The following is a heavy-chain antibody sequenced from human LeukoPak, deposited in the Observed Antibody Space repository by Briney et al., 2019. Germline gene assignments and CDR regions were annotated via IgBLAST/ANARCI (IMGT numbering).Heavy chain of an antibody. CDR2: INWNGGST. J-gene: IGHJ4*02. D-gene: IGHD3-22*01. Sequence: GGSLRLSCAASGFTFDDYGMSWVRQAPGKGLEWVSGINWNGGSTGYADSVKGRFTISRDNAKNSLYLQMNSLRAEDTALYYCARANQETYYYDSSGYCLDYWGQGTLVTVSS. CDR1: GFTFDDYG. CDR3: ARANQETYYYDSSGYCLDY. V-gene: IGHV3-20*04.